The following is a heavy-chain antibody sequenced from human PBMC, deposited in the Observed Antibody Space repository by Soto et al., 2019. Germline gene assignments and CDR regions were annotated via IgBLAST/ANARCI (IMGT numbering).Heavy chain of an antibody. CDR1: GFTFSSYG. CDR2: IWYDGSNK. D-gene: IGHD3-3*01. J-gene: IGHJ5*02. V-gene: IGHV3-33*01. CDR3: ARDNNYDFWSGYYPRSGNWFDP. Sequence: GGSLRLSCAASGFTFSSYGMHWVRQAPGKGLEWVAVIWYDGSNKYYADPVKGRFTISRDNSKNTLYLQMNSLRAEDTAVYYCARDNNYDFWSGYYPRSGNWFDPWGQGTLVTVSS.